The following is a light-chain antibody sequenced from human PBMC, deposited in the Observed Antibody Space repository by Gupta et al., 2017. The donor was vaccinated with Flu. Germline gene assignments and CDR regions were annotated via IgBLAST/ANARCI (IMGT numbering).Light chain of an antibody. CDR3: SSYTSTSALRV. J-gene: IGLJ3*02. CDR2: EVT. Sequence: QSALTQPASVSGSPGPSITISCTGTSSDVGGYQYVSWYQQHPDRAPKLLIYEVTNRPSGVSNRFSGSKSGTTASLTISGLQAEDEADYYCSSYTSTSALRVFGGGTKLTVL. V-gene: IGLV2-14*01. CDR1: SSDVGGYQY.